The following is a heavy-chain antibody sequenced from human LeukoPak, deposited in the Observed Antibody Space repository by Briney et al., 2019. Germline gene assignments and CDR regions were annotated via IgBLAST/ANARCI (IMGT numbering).Heavy chain of an antibody. J-gene: IGHJ4*02. V-gene: IGHV4-34*01. Sequence: SETLSLTCAVYGGSFRGYYWSWIRQPSGKGLEWIGEINHSGTTNYNPSVKSRVTISVDTSKSQFSLKVNSVTAADTATYYCARAEDGNNLGLLGYWGQGTLVTVSS. CDR1: GGSFRGYY. D-gene: IGHD5-24*01. CDR2: INHSGTT. CDR3: ARAEDGNNLGLLGY.